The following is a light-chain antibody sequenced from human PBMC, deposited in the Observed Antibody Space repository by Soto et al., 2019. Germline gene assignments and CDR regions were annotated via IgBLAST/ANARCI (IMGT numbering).Light chain of an antibody. Sequence: DIVMTQSPLYLPVTPGEPASISCRSSQSLLHSNGYNYLDWYLQKPGQSPQLLIYLGSNRASGVTDRFSGSGACTDVTLKISRVEAEDVWVYYCRQALQTPGTFGQGTKVEIK. CDR1: QSLLHSNGYNY. CDR2: LGS. CDR3: RQALQTPGT. V-gene: IGKV2-28*01. J-gene: IGKJ1*01.